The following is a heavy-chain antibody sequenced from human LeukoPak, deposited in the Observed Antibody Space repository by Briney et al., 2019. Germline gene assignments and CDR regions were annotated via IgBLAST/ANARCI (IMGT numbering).Heavy chain of an antibody. CDR1: GGSISSSANF. CDR3: ARHEDEDGYNAKTFDY. J-gene: IGHJ4*02. V-gene: IGHV4-39*01. D-gene: IGHD5-24*01. CDR2: TYYSRNT. Sequence: PSETLSLTCTVSGGSISSSANFWGWVRQPPGRGLEWIASTYYSRNTYYNPSLKSRVTISVDTSKNQFSLKLSSVTAADTAVYYCARHEDEDGYNAKTFDYWGQGTLVTVSS.